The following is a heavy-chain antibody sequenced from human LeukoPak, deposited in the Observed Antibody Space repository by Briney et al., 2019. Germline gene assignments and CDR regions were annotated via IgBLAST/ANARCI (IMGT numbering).Heavy chain of an antibody. J-gene: IGHJ4*02. V-gene: IGHV3-30*02. Sequence: PGGSLRLSCGASGFTFSNYGMLWVRQAPGKGLEWVAFIRYDGNNKLYADSMKGRFTISRDNSKNTLYLHINSLRAEDTAVYYCAKDWSELEPTYYFDYWGQGTLVTVSS. CDR3: AKDWSELEPTYYFDY. CDR1: GFTFSNYG. D-gene: IGHD1-1*01. CDR2: IRYDGNNK.